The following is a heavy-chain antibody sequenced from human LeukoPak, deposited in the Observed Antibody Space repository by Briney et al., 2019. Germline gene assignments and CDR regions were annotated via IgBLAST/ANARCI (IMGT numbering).Heavy chain of an antibody. CDR1: GFTFRSYA. CDR2: LSGSGGDT. D-gene: IGHD6-13*01. CDR3: AKERIAAARPYYFDY. V-gene: IGHV3-23*01. Sequence: AGRSLRLSCAASGFTFRSYAMNWVRQAPGRGLEWVSSLSGSGGDTYYADSVKGRFTISRDNSKNTLYLQMTRLRVEDAAVYYCAKERIAAARPYYFDYWGQGTLVTVSS. J-gene: IGHJ4*02.